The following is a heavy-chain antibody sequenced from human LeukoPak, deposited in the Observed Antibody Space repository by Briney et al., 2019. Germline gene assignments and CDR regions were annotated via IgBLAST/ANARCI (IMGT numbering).Heavy chain of an antibody. V-gene: IGHV7-4-1*02. CDR2: IHPSTGNP. J-gene: IGHJ4*02. Sequence: LEASVKVSCKASGYTFTNYAMNWVRQAPGHGLEWMGWIHPSTGNPTYAQDFTGRFVFSLDTSVSTTYLQISSLKAEDTAVYYCARAYQRLGELSLPDYWGQGTLVTVSS. CDR1: GYTFTNYA. D-gene: IGHD3-16*02. CDR3: ARAYQRLGELSLPDY.